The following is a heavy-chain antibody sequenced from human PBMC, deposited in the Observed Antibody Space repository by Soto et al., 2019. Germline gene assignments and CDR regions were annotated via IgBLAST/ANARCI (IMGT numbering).Heavy chain of an antibody. CDR3: AKSIPSLPVNSNYVAY. CDR2: ISGSGGST. Sequence: GGSLRLSCAASGFTFSSYAMSWVRQAPGKGLEWVSAISGSGGSTYYADSVKGRFTISRDNSKNTLYLQMNSLRAEDTAVYYCAKSIPSLPVNSNYVAYWGQGTLVTVSS. CDR1: GFTFSSYA. D-gene: IGHD4-4*01. J-gene: IGHJ4*02. V-gene: IGHV3-23*01.